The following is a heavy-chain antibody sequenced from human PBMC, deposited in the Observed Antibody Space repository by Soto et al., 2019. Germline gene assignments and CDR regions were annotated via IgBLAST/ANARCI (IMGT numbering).Heavy chain of an antibody. Sequence: QVQVVESGGGVVQPGRSLRLSCAASGFTFSSHGMHWVRQAPGKGLEWVALVWYDGRNKDYADSVKGRFTISRDNSKTTLYLQMNSLRDEDTAVYYCVSAAGYIVNDYVYYYGMDVWGQGTTVTVSS. CDR2: VWYDGRNK. D-gene: IGHD5-12*01. CDR3: VSAAGYIVNDYVYYYGMDV. J-gene: IGHJ6*02. V-gene: IGHV3-33*01. CDR1: GFTFSSHG.